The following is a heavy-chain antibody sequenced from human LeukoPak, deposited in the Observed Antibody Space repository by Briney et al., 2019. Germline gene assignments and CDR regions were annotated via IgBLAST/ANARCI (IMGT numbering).Heavy chain of an antibody. CDR2: ISPNSGGT. V-gene: IGHV1-2*02. J-gene: IGHJ3*02. CDR1: GYTFTGYY. CDR3: ARMNDASAFDI. Sequence: GASVKVSCKASGYTFTGYYIHWVRQAPGQGLEWMGWISPNSGGTNYAQKFQGSVTMTTDTSISTAYMELSRLRSDDTALYYCARMNDASAFDIWGQGTMVTVSS.